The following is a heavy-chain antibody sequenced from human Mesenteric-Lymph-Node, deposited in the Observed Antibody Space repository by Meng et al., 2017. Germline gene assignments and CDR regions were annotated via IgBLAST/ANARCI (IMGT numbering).Heavy chain of an antibody. D-gene: IGHD6-13*01. CDR2: IWYDGSNK. Sequence: GESLKISCAASGFTFSSYGMHWVRQAPGKGLEWVAVIWYDGSNKYYADSVKGRFTISRDNAKNSLYLQMNSLRAEDTAVYYCARGMQQLVLNCDAFDIWGQGTMVTVSS. J-gene: IGHJ3*02. CDR3: ARGMQQLVLNCDAFDI. V-gene: IGHV3-33*01. CDR1: GFTFSSYG.